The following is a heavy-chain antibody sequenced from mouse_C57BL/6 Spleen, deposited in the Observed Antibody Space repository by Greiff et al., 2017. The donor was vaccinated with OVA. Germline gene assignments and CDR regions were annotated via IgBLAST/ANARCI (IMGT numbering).Heavy chain of an antibody. CDR2: IDPANGNT. D-gene: IGHD1-1*01. J-gene: IGHJ1*03. V-gene: IGHV14-3*01. Sequence: EVQLQQSVAELVRPGASVKLSCTASGFNIKNTYMHWVKQRPEQGLEWIGRIDPANGNTKYAPKFQGKTTITADTSSNTAYLQLSSLTSEDTAIYYCSRSAGYYYGSSYGYFYVWGTGTTVTVSS. CDR1: GFNIKNTY. CDR3: SRSAGYYYGSSYGYFYV.